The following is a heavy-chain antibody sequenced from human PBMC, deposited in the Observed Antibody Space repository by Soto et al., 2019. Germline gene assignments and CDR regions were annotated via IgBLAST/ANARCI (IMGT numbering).Heavy chain of an antibody. D-gene: IGHD2-8*01. V-gene: IGHV1-8*01. Sequence: QVQLVQSGAEVKRPGASVMVSCRATGYTFKNYDINWVRQATGQGLEWMGRMNPNSGNTGYAQKFQGRVTMTRNTSISTASLELSSLRSEDTTVYYCARSPVYCGNGWLDPWGQGTLVTVSS. CDR3: ARSPVYCGNGWLDP. J-gene: IGHJ5*02. CDR1: GYTFKNYD. CDR2: MNPNSGNT.